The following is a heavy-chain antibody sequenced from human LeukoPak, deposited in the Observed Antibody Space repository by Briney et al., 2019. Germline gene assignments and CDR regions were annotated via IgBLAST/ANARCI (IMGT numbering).Heavy chain of an antibody. Sequence: ASVTVSCKVSGYTLTELSMHWVRQAPGKGLEWMGGYDPADGETIYAQKFQGRVTMTEDTSTDTAYMELSSLRSEDTAVYYCATQLSSGWPLRHLPFDYGDQGTLVTVPS. V-gene: IGHV1-24*01. CDR3: ATQLSSGWPLRHLPFDY. CDR1: GYTLTELS. J-gene: IGHJ4*02. D-gene: IGHD3-22*01. CDR2: YDPADGET.